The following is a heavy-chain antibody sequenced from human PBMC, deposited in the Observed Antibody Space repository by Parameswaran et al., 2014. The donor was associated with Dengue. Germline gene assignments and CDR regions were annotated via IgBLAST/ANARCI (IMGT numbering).Heavy chain of an antibody. CDR1: GGSISSSNW. J-gene: IGHJ4*02. V-gene: IGHV4-4*02. D-gene: IGHD4-17*01. Sequence: AGGSLRLSCAVSGGSISSSNWWSWVRQPPGKGLEWIGEIYHSGSTNYNPSLKSRVTISVDKSKNQFSLKLSSVTAADTAVYYCARQNGDYDLGFADYWGQGTLVTVSS. CDR3: ARQNGDYDLGFADY. CDR2: IYHSGST.